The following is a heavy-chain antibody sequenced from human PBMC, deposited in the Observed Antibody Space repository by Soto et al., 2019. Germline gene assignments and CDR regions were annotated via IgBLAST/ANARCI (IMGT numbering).Heavy chain of an antibody. CDR2: LSHDGSYN. Sequence: QVQLVESGGGVVQPGRSLSLSCAVSGFTFRSYAMHWVRQAPGRGLEWVAVLSHDGSYNYYAASVKGRFTLSRDNSRNTLYLQKNSLRPEDTALYYCARGPHYYDGSGSSPNFDYWGQGTLVTVSS. V-gene: IGHV3-30*04. D-gene: IGHD3-22*01. CDR1: GFTFRSYA. CDR3: ARGPHYYDGSGSSPNFDY. J-gene: IGHJ4*02.